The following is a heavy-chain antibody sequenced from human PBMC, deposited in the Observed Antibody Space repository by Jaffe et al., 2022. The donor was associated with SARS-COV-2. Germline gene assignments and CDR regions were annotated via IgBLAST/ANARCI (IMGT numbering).Heavy chain of an antibody. J-gene: IGHJ4*02. CDR1: GGSISSSSYY. CDR2: IHYSGST. CDR3: ARRVGNSSNRDY. D-gene: IGHD5-18*01. Sequence: QLQLQESGPGLVKPSETLSLTCTVSGGSISSSSYYWGWIRQPPGKGLEWIGNIHYSGSTYYNPSLKSRVTISVDTSKNQFSLKLSSVTAADTAVYYCARRVGNSSNRDYWGQGTLITVSS. V-gene: IGHV4-39*01.